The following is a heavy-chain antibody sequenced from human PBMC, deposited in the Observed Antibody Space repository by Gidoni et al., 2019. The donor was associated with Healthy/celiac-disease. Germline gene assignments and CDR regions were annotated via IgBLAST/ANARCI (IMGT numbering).Heavy chain of an antibody. Sequence: QVQLVQSGDEVKKPGAAVKVSCKASGYPFTSYGISWVRRAPGQGLEWMGLMSAYNGNTNYAQKRQGRVTMTTDTSTSTAYIELRSLRSDDTSVYYCALAAAGSYCGGDCSPRYWGQGTLVTVSS. D-gene: IGHD2-21*01. V-gene: IGHV1-18*01. J-gene: IGHJ4*02. CDR3: ALAAAGSYCGGDCSPRY. CDR1: GYPFTSYG. CDR2: MSAYNGNT.